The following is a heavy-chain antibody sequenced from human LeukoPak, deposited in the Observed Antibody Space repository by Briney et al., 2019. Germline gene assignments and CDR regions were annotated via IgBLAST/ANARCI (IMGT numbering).Heavy chain of an antibody. J-gene: IGHJ4*02. D-gene: IGHD2/OR15-2a*01. CDR2: ITSSSSTI. CDR3: ARNFDS. V-gene: IGHV3-48*01. Sequence: PGGSLRLSCAASGFTFTSYTMNWVRQAPGKGLEWVSYITSSSSTIYYADSVKGRFTMSRDNAENSLYLQMNSLRAEDTDVYYCARNFDSWGQRTRVTVSS. CDR1: GFTFTSYT.